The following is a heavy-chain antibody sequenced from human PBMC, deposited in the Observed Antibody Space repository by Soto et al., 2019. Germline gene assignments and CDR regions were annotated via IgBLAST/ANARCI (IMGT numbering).Heavy chain of an antibody. CDR3: ARHILITILGYYYGMEV. CDR2: IIGSGGSA. J-gene: IGHJ6*01. D-gene: IGHD3-9*01. V-gene: IGHV3-23*01. Sequence: EVRLLESGGGLVQPGGPLRLSCAASGFTFSSYAMSWVRQAPGKGLEWVSTIIGSGGSANYADSVKGRFTISRDSSKNTLYLQMNSLRADETPVYYGARHILITILGYYYGMEVLGQGTTVTVSS. CDR1: GFTFSSYA.